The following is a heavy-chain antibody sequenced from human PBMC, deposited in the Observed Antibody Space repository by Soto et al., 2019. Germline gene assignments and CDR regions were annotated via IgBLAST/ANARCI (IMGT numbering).Heavy chain of an antibody. CDR3: AKHLSNGSPDY. V-gene: IGHV3-23*01. J-gene: IGHJ4*02. Sequence: GGSLRLSCAASGFTFSSYAMSWVRQAPGKGLEWVSLISGSGGGTYYADSVKGRFTISRDNSKNTLYLQMNSLRAEDTAVFYCAKHLSNGSPDYGGQGTLVTVSS. CDR2: ISGSGGGT. D-gene: IGHD2-15*01. CDR1: GFTFSSYA.